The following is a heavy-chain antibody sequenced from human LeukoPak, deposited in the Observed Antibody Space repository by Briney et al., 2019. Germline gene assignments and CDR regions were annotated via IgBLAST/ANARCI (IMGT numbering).Heavy chain of an antibody. J-gene: IGHJ4*02. D-gene: IGHD2-2*01. Sequence: SGPTLVNPTQTLTLTCTFSGFSLSTRGVGVGWIRQPPGKALEWLALIYWDDDKRYSPSLKSRLTITKDNSKNQVVLTMTNMDPVDTATYYRAHRTSSASLDYWGQGTLVTVSS. CDR2: IYWDDDK. V-gene: IGHV2-5*02. CDR3: AHRTSSASLDY. CDR1: GFSLSTRGVG.